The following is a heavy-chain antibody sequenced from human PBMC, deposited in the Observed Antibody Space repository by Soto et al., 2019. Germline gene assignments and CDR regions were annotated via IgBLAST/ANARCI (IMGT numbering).Heavy chain of an antibody. V-gene: IGHV1-8*01. CDR1: VYTFTSYD. CDR3: ARGNVRSPFDP. Sequence: GASEKVSCKASVYTFTSYDINWVRQATGQGLELMGWMNANSGNTGXAQNFQGRVXPTRNASISTSXMELIXLRSDDTAVYYCARGNVRSPFDPWGQGTLVTGSS. CDR2: MNANSGNT. J-gene: IGHJ5*02.